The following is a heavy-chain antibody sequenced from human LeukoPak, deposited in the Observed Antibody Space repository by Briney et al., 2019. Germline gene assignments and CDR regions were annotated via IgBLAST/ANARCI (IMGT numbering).Heavy chain of an antibody. CDR3: ASNSGTKDGAFDI. V-gene: IGHV3-21*01. J-gene: IGHJ3*02. Sequence: GGSLRLSCAASGFTFSSYSMNWVRQAPGKGLEWVSSISSSSSYIYYADSVKGRFTISRDNAKNSLYLQMNSLRAEDTAVYYCASNSGTKDGAFDIWGQGTMVTVSS. D-gene: IGHD1-26*01. CDR1: GFTFSSYS. CDR2: ISSSSSYI.